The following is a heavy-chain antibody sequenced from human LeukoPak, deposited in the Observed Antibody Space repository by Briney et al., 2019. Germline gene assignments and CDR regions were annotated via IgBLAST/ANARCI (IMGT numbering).Heavy chain of an antibody. CDR1: GFTLSGNH. Sequence: GGSLRLSCAAFGFTLSGNHMNWVRQAPGKGLEWVSVTYDDGYTYYADSVKGRFTISRDNAKNSLYLQMNNLRVEDTAVYYCAREIPSGSYAPDYWGQGTLVTVSS. V-gene: IGHV3-66*01. CDR2: TYDDGYT. CDR3: AREIPSGSYAPDY. D-gene: IGHD3-10*01. J-gene: IGHJ4*02.